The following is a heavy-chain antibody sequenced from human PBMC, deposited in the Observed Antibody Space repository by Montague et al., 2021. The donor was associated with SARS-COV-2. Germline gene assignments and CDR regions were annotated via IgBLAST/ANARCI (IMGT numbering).Heavy chain of an antibody. CDR3: ARGGTIFGVVTFPFDY. CDR1: GGSISSCY. V-gene: IGHV4-59*12. D-gene: IGHD3-3*01. J-gene: IGHJ4*02. Sequence: SETLSLTCTVSGGSISSCYWSWIRQPPGKGLEWIGSIYYSGSTYYNPSLKSRVTISVDTSKNQFSLKLSSVTAADTAVYYCARGGTIFGVVTFPFDYWGQGTLVTVSS. CDR2: IYYSGST.